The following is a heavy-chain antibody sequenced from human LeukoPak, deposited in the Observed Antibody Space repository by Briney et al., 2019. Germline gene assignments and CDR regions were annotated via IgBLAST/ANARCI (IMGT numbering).Heavy chain of an antibody. CDR3: AKRTGIRYGDFDS. V-gene: IGHV3-23*01. CDR1: GFTFSSSA. Sequence: PGGSLSLSCAASGFTFSSSAMTWVRQAPGKGLEWVSTITGSDDKSYYADSVKGRFTISRDNSKNTLYLQVNSLRAEDTAVYYCAKRTGIRYGDFDSWGQGTLVTVSS. J-gene: IGHJ4*02. CDR2: ITGSDDKS. D-gene: IGHD4-17*01.